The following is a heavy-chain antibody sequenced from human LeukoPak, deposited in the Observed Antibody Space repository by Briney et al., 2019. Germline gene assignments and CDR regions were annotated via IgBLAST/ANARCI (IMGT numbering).Heavy chain of an antibody. V-gene: IGHV3-23*01. J-gene: IGHJ4*02. D-gene: IGHD6-25*01. Sequence: PEGSLRLSCAASGFTLSSYAMSWVRQTPGKGLECVSTIRDSDGRTYYADSVEGRFTISRDNSTNTLYLQMNSLRAGDTAIYYCAKSGNTETVDYWGQGTLVTVSS. CDR2: IRDSDGRT. CDR3: AKSGNTETVDY. CDR1: GFTLSSYA.